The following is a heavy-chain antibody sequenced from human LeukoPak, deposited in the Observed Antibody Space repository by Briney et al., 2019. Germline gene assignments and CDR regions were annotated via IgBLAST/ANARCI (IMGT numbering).Heavy chain of an antibody. CDR1: GFTFNDYA. J-gene: IGHJ1*01. Sequence: GGSLRLSCAASGFTFNDYAMHWVRQAPGKGLEWVSLISWDSGNTYYADSVKGRFTISRDNSKNSLSLQMDSLRAEDTALYYCAKGPGAAVGKRYIQHWGQGTLVTVSS. CDR2: ISWDSGNT. D-gene: IGHD6-13*01. V-gene: IGHV3-43D*03. CDR3: AKGPGAAVGKRYIQH.